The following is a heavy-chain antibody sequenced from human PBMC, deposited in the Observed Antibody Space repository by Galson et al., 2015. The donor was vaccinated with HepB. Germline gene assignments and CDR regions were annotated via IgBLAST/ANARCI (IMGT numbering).Heavy chain of an antibody. J-gene: IGHJ3*02. CDR3: ARHVSGGNVDAFDI. V-gene: IGHV4-39*01. Sequence: ETLSLTCSVSGGSISSGHHYWGWIRQPPGKGLEWIGSIDYGGSTYYNPSLRSRVTIFVDTSKNQFSLKLNSVTAAETAVYYCARHVSGGNVDAFDIWGQGTMVTVSS. D-gene: IGHD4-23*01. CDR1: GGSISSGHHY. CDR2: IDYGGST.